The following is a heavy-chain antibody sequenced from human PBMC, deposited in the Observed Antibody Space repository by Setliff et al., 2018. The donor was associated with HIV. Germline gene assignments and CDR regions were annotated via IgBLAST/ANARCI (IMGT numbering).Heavy chain of an antibody. V-gene: IGHV3-7*03. CDR2: INQDGSEK. CDR3: AKDTRTGYYDY. D-gene: IGHD3-10*01. CDR1: GFTFSRYW. Sequence: HPGGSLRLSCAASGFTFSRYWMSWVRQAPGKGLEWVANINQDGSEKYYVDSVKGRFTISGDNARNSLYLQMNSLTVEDTAFYYCAKDTRTGYYDYWGQGTLVTVSS. J-gene: IGHJ4*02.